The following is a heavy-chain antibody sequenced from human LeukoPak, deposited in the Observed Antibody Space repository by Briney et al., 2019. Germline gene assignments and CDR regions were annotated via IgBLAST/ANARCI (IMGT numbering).Heavy chain of an antibody. J-gene: IGHJ4*02. D-gene: IGHD2-15*01. Sequence: GGSLRLSCTASGFTLSSYWMAWVRQAPGKGLEWVANIKQDGSEKYYVDSVKGRFTISRDNAKNSLYLQMNSLRAEDTAVYYCARARYCSGGNCYSDYWGQGTLVTVSS. CDR2: IKQDGSEK. CDR3: ARARYCSGGNCYSDY. CDR1: GFTLSSYW. V-gene: IGHV3-7*01.